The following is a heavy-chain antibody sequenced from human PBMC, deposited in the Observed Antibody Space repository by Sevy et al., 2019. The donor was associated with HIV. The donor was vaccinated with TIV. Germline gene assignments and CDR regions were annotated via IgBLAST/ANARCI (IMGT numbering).Heavy chain of an antibody. J-gene: IGHJ5*02. V-gene: IGHV3-53*01. CDR2: IYSGGSP. CDR3: AGGDCGGGSCTAFDP. Sequence: GGSLRLSCAASGFSISNNYTAWVRQAPGKGLEWVSVIYSGGSPYYADSVKGGFALSRDKSKNTVYLQMNSLRAEDTAVYYCAGGDCGGGSCTAFDPWGQGTLVTVSS. CDR1: GFSISNNY. D-gene: IGHD2-21*01.